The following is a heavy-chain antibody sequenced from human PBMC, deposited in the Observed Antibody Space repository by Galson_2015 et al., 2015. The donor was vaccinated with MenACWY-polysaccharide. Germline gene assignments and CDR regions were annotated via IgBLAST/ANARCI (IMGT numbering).Heavy chain of an antibody. CDR2: TSSSGSTI. CDR1: GFTFSSYE. D-gene: IGHD1-1*01. J-gene: IGHJ4*02. Sequence: SLRLSCAASGFTFSSYEMNWVRQAPGKGLEWVSYTSSSGSTIYYADSVKGRFTISRDNAKNSLFLQMNSLRAEDTAVYYCARDLNLRGAGIDYWGQGTLVTVSS. V-gene: IGHV3-48*03. CDR3: ARDLNLRGAGIDY.